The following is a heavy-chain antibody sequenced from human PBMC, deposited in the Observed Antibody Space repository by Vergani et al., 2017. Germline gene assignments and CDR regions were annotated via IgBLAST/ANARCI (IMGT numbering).Heavy chain of an antibody. D-gene: IGHD4-23*01. CDR1: GGTFSSYA. CDR2: IIPIFGTA. J-gene: IGHJ6*03. Sequence: QVQLVQSGAEVKKPGSSVKVSCKASGGTFSSYAISGVRQAPGQGLEWMGGIIPIFGTANYAQKFQGRVTITADESTSTAYMELSSLRSEDTAVYYCARDAVVTPGYYYYYYMDVWGKGTTVTVSS. CDR3: ARDAVVTPGYYYYYYMDV. V-gene: IGHV1-69*01.